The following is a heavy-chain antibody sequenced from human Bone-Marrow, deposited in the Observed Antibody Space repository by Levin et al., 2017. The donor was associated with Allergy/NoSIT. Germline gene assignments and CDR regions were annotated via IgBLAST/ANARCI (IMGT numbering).Heavy chain of an antibody. J-gene: IGHJ4*02. CDR2: IKSKTDGGTT. V-gene: IGHV3-15*01. Sequence: PGGSLRLSCAASGFAFSNAWMSWVRQSPGKGLEWVGRIKSKTDGGTTDYAAPVKGRFTISRDDSKNTLFLQMNSLKTEDTAMYYCATDRYDYGDYVGHNYWGQGTLVTVSS. CDR3: ATDRYDYGDYVGHNY. CDR1: GFAFSNAW. D-gene: IGHD4-17*01.